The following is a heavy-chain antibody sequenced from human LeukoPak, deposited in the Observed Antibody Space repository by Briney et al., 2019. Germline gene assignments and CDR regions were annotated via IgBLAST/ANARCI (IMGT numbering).Heavy chain of an antibody. CDR2: VYYDGSA. Sequence: SETLSLTCTVSGGSISSDTNFWGWVRQPPGKGLEWIGNVYYDGSAYYNPSLKSRVTISADTSKNQFSLNLSSVTAADTAVFFGATGWVAPPAILYWGQGIPVTVSS. CDR1: GGSISSDTNF. D-gene: IGHD2-15*01. J-gene: IGHJ4*01. CDR3: ATGWVAPPAILY. V-gene: IGHV4-39*01.